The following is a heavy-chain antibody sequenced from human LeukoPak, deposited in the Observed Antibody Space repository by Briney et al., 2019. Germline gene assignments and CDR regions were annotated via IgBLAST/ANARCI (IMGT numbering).Heavy chain of an antibody. CDR1: GFTFCDYA. CDR3: TRVEDIVVVVAATFDY. J-gene: IGHJ4*02. Sequence: GRSLRLSCTASGFTFCDYAMSWFRQAPGKGLKWVGFIRSKAYGGTTEYAASVKGRFTISRDDSKSIAYLQMNSLKTEDTAVYYCTRVEDIVVVVAATFDYWGKGTLVTVSS. V-gene: IGHV3-49*03. CDR2: IRSKAYGGTT. D-gene: IGHD2-15*01.